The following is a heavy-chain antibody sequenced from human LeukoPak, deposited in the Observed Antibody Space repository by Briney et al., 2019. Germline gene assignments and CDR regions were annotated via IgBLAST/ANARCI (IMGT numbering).Heavy chain of an antibody. CDR3: ATRGRAHYYGSGSAD. J-gene: IGHJ4*02. CDR1: GYTFTSYG. CDR2: ISAYNGNT. D-gene: IGHD3-10*01. V-gene: IGHV1-18*01. Sequence: GASVKVSCKASGYTFTSYGISWVRQAPGQGLEWMGWISAYNGNTNYAQKLQGRVTMTTDTSTSTAYMELRSLRSDDTAVYYCATRGRAHYYGSGSADWGQGTLVTVSS.